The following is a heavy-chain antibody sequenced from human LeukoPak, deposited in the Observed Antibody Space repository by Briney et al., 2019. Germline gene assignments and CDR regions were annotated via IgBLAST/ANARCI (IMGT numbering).Heavy chain of an antibody. CDR1: GYTFTGYY. CDR3: ARVHCSGGTCYSLDSLDY. CDR2: INPNSGGT. Sequence: ASVKVSCKASGYTFTGYYMHWVRQAPGQRLGWMGWINPNSGGTDYAQKLQGRVTVTRDTSISTAYMELSRLTSDDTAVYYCARVHCSGGTCYSLDSLDYWGQGTLVTVSS. V-gene: IGHV1-2*02. D-gene: IGHD2-15*01. J-gene: IGHJ4*02.